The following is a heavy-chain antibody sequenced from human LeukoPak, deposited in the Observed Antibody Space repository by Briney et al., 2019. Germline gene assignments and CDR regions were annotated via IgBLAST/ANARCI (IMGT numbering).Heavy chain of an antibody. V-gene: IGHV1-24*01. CDR1: GYTLTELS. D-gene: IGHD3-22*01. CDR3: ATVKQDNYYDSSGYFDY. Sequence: ASVNVSCKVSGYTLTELSMHWVRQAPGKGLEWMGGFDPEDGETIYEQKFQGRVTMTEDTSTDTAYMVLSSLRSEDTAVYYCATVKQDNYYDSSGYFDYWGQGTLVTVSS. J-gene: IGHJ4*02. CDR2: FDPEDGET.